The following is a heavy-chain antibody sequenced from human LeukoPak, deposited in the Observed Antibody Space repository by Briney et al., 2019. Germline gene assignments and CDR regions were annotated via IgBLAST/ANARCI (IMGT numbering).Heavy chain of an antibody. J-gene: IGHJ4*02. Sequence: PGGSLRLSCAASGFTFDDYAMHWVRQAPGKGLEWVSGISWSSGSIGYADSVKGRFTISRDNAKNSLYLQMNSLRAEDTALYYCAKSTGSGSYYFDYWGQGTLVTVSS. CDR2: ISWSSGSI. CDR1: GFTFDDYA. V-gene: IGHV3-9*01. D-gene: IGHD6-19*01. CDR3: AKSTGSGSYYFDY.